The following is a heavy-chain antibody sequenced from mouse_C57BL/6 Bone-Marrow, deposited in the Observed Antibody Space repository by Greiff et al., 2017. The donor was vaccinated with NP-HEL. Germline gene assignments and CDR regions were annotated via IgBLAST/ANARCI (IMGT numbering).Heavy chain of an antibody. CDR2: ISDGGSYT. CDR1: GFTFSSYA. D-gene: IGHD1-1*01. V-gene: IGHV5-4*01. Sequence: EVQVVESGGGLVKPGGSLKLSCAASGFTFSSYAMSWVRQTPEKRLEWVATISDGGSYTYYPDNVKGRFTITRDNAKNNRYLQMSHLKSEDTAMYYYERSDGSSYGVDYWGQGTTLTVSS. J-gene: IGHJ2*01. CDR3: ERSDGSSYGVDY.